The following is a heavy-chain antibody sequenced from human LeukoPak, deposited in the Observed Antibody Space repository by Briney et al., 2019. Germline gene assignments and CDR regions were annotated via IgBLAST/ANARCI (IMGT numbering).Heavy chain of an antibody. V-gene: IGHV4-59*11. Sequence: PSETLSLTCTVSGGSISSHYWSWIRQPPGKGPEWIGYIYYSGSTNYNPSPKSRVTISVDTSRNQFSLKLSSVTAADSAVYYCARRTGYLNYYYYYMDVWGNGTTVTVSS. CDR3: ARRTGYLNYYYYYMDV. D-gene: IGHD3/OR15-3a*01. CDR2: IYYSGST. J-gene: IGHJ6*03. CDR1: GGSISSHY.